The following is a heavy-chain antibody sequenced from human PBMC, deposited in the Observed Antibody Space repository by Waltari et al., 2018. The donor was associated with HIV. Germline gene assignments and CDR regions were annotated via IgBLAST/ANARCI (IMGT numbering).Heavy chain of an antibody. CDR3: ARNGALRIGIFCGLYCHSTRFDL. CDR1: GFTLNDHY. D-gene: IGHD2-21*01. J-gene: IGHJ3*01. CDR2: INGGDGSS. V-gene: IGHV1-46*02. Sequence: QVQLIQPMIQMRQPGASVRLSCQAFGFTLNDHYVHWVRQGPGQTFEWIGVINGGDGSSSSAPKFHARVTLGRDLFVGTIHMDLMSLKAEDTAVFYCARNGALRIGIFCGLYCHSTRFDLWGQGTLVSVSS.